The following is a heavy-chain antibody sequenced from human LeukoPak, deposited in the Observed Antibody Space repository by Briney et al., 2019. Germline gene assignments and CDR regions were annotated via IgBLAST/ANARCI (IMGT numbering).Heavy chain of an antibody. J-gene: IGHJ6*03. D-gene: IGHD3-22*01. Sequence: HPGGSLRLSCAASGFTFSGSAMDWVRQASGKGLEWVGRIRSIAKNYATTYAASVKGRFTISRDDSNNKAFLQMNSLKTEDTAVYYCTTDRPQYYYDKYYMDVWGKGTTVTISS. CDR2: IRSIAKNYAT. CDR1: GFTFSGSA. CDR3: TTDRPQYYYDKYYMDV. V-gene: IGHV3-73*01.